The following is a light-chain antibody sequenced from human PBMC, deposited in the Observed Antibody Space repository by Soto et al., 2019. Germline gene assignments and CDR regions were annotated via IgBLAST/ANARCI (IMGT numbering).Light chain of an antibody. CDR2: GAS. CDR1: QTVRNNY. J-gene: IGKJ1*01. Sequence: EVVLTQSPGTLSLSPGERATLSCRASQTVRNNYLAWYQQRPGQAPRLLIYGASRRATGIPDRFSGSGSGTDFTLTISRLEPEDLAVYYCQQYDNSVWTFGQATKVDIK. V-gene: IGKV3-20*01. CDR3: QQYDNSVWT.